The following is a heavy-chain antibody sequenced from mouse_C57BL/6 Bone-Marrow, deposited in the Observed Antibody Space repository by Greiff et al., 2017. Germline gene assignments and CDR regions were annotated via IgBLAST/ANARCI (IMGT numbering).Heavy chain of an antibody. J-gene: IGHJ3*01. Sequence: VQLQQSGTVLVRPGASVKMSCKTSGYTFTSYWMHWVKQRPGQGLEWIGAIYPGNSDTSYNQKFKGKATLTADTSASTAYMGLSSLTNEDSSVYYCGSSCFAYWGQGTLVTVSA. CDR3: GSSCFAY. CDR1: GYTFTSYW. V-gene: IGHV1-5*01. CDR2: IYPGNSDT.